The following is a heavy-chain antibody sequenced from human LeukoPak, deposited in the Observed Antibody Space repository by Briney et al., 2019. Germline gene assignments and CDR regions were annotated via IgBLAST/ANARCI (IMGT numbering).Heavy chain of an antibody. V-gene: IGHV4-39*01. Sequence: PSETLSLTCAVSGGSISSNSYYWGWIRQPPGKGLEWIGSIYYSESTYYIPSLKSGVTISVDTSKNQFSLKLSSVTAADTAVYYCARTRYYYNSRSYGAPYYLDYWGQGTLVTVSS. CDR1: GGSISSNSYY. J-gene: IGHJ4*02. CDR3: ARTRYYYNSRSYGAPYYLDY. D-gene: IGHD3-10*01. CDR2: IYYSEST.